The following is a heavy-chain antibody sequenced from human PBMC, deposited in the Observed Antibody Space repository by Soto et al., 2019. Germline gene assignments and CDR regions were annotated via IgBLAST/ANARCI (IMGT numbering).Heavy chain of an antibody. Sequence: QVQLVQSGPEVKKPGASVKVSCKTSGYPFSDYHIHWVRQAPGQGLEWVGWISPSSGGTLNAKKFQGRITLTRDTSMNAAYMELRDLSSDDTAVYYCARAFSPFDYFGDSWGQGTLVTVSS. CDR3: ARAFSPFDYFGDS. CDR2: ISPSSGGT. CDR1: GYPFSDYH. D-gene: IGHD3-10*01. J-gene: IGHJ4*02. V-gene: IGHV1-2*02.